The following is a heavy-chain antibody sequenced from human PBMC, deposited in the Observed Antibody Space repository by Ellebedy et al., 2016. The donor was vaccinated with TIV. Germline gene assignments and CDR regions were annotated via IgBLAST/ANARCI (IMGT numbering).Heavy chain of an antibody. Sequence: PGGSLRLSFAASGFTFSSFAMGWVRQTPGKGLEGVSGLYGSGRGIFYSDSVRGRFTVSRDNSKNTLYLHMTSLSVEDTAIYYCVKDQIAGDGRWVFDIWGQGTVVTVSS. V-gene: IGHV3-23*01. CDR2: LYGSGRGI. CDR3: VKDQIAGDGRWVFDI. D-gene: IGHD5-24*01. J-gene: IGHJ3*02. CDR1: GFTFSSFA.